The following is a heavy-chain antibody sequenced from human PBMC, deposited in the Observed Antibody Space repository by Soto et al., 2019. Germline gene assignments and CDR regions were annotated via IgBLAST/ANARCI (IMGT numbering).Heavy chain of an antibody. CDR1: GFTFSDYY. D-gene: IGHD4-17*01. Sequence: GGSLRLSCAASGFTFSDYYMSWIRQAPGKGLEWVSYISSSGSTIYYADSVKGRFTISRDNAKNSLYLQMNSLRAEDTAVYYCARDSLENRNYGDYVDYWGQGTLVTVSS. V-gene: IGHV3-11*01. CDR3: ARDSLENRNYGDYVDY. CDR2: ISSSGSTI. J-gene: IGHJ4*02.